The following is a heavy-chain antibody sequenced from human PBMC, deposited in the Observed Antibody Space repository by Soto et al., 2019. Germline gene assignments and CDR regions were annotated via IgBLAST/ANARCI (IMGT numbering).Heavy chain of an antibody. Sequence: GGSLRLSCAASGFTFSSYAMHWVRQAPGKGLDWMALISYDGNNKYHADSVKDRFTISRDNSENTLYLQMNSLRVEDTAVYYCARDRGSTWYEYFHHWGQGTLVTVS. CDR2: ISYDGNNK. J-gene: IGHJ1*01. V-gene: IGHV3-30-3*01. CDR1: GFTFSSYA. D-gene: IGHD6-13*01. CDR3: ARDRGSTWYEYFHH.